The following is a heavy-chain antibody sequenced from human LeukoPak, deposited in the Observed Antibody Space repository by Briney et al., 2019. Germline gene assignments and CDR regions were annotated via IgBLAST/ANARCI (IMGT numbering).Heavy chain of an antibody. V-gene: IGHV1-46*01. D-gene: IGHD6-6*01. CDR2: INPSGSST. Sequence: ASVKVSCKASGYTSTSYYMHWVRQAPGQGLEWMGIINPSGSSTSYAQKFQGRVTMTRDMSTSTVYMELSSLRSEDTAVYYCARCGSSSSSKDYYYYMDVWGKGTTVTVSS. CDR1: GYTSTSYY. J-gene: IGHJ6*03. CDR3: ARCGSSSSSKDYYYYMDV.